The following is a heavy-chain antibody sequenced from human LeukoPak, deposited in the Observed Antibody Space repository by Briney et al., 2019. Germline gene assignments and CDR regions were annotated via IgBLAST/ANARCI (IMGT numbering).Heavy chain of an antibody. D-gene: IGHD2-15*01. CDR1: GGSFSGYY. J-gene: IGHJ4*02. CDR2: INHSGST. Sequence: SETLSLTCAVYGGSFSGYYWSWIRQPPGKGLEWIGEINHSGSTNYNPSLKSRVTISVDTSKNQFSLKLSSATAADTAVYYCARVRFVALDYWGQGTLVTVSS. CDR3: ARVRFVALDY. V-gene: IGHV4-34*01.